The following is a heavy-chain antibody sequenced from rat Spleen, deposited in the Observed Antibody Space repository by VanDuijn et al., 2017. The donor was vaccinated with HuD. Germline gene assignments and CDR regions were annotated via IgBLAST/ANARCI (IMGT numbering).Heavy chain of an antibody. J-gene: IGHJ2*01. CDR3: ARQGAYHY. CDR1: GFTFSNYG. CDR2: LSYDATAP. D-gene: IGHD1-4*01. Sequence: EVQLVESGGGLVQPGRSLKVSCAASGFTFSNYGMHWIRQAPTKGLEWVATLSYDATAPYYRDSVKGRFTISRDNAKTTLYLQMDSLRSEDMATYYCARQGAYHYWGQGVMVTVSS. V-gene: IGHV5-29*01.